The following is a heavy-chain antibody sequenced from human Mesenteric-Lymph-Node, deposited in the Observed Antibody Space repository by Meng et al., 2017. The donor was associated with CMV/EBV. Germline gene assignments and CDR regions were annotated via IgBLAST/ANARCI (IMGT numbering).Heavy chain of an antibody. CDR3: ARGDVLFYYGLDV. CDR1: GYSISSGYF. CDR2: FYHTGAT. Sequence: SETLSLTCTVSGYSISSGYFWGWLRQSPGKGLEWIGSFYHTGATSYDPSLKSRVTISVDTSKNQFSLKVTSVTAADTAIYDCARGDVLFYYGLDVWGQGTTVTVSS. V-gene: IGHV4-38-2*02. J-gene: IGHJ6*02.